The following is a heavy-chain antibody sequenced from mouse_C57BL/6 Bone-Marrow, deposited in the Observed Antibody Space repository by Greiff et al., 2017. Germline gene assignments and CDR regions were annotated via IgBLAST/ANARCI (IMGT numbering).Heavy chain of an antibody. CDR1: GYTFTSYW. CDR2: IYPGSGST. V-gene: IGHV1-55*01. Sequence: QVQLQQPGAELVKPGASVKMSCKASGYTFTSYWITWVKQRPGQGLEWIGDIYPGSGSTNYNEKFKSKATLTVAPSSSTAYMQLSSLTSEDSAVYYCARSPYSNYLYWYCDVWGTGTTVTVSS. D-gene: IGHD2-5*01. J-gene: IGHJ1*03. CDR3: ARSPYSNYLYWYCDV.